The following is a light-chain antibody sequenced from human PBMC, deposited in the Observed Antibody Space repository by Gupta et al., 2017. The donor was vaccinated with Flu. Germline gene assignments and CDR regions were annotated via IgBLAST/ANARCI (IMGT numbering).Light chain of an antibody. J-gene: IGLJ3*02. V-gene: IGLV2-23*02. CDR3: CAYAGSNTWV. Sequence: SITISCTGTSSDVGTYNLVSWYQQHPGKAPKLMIYEVSKGPSGVSNRFSGSKSGNTASLTISGLQAEDEADYYCCAYAGSNTWVFGGGTKLTVL. CDR1: SSDVGTYNL. CDR2: EVS.